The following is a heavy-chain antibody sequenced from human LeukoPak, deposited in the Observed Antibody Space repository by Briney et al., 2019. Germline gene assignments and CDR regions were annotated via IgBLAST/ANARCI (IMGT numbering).Heavy chain of an antibody. D-gene: IGHD2-2*01. CDR3: ASSYCSSTSCYPRDRYFDF. V-gene: IGHV3-30-3*01. CDR1: GFTFSNYA. Sequence: PGRSLRLSCAASGFTFSNYAMHWVRQAPGKGLEWVAVVSYDGSNKYYADSVKGRFTISRDNSKNTLSLQMDSLRAEDTAVYYCASSYCSSTSCYPRDRYFDFWGQGTLVTVSS. CDR2: VSYDGSNK. J-gene: IGHJ4*02.